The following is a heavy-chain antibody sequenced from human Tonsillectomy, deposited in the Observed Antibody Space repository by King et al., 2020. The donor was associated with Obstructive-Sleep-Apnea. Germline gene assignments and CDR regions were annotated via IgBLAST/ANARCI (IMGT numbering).Heavy chain of an antibody. J-gene: IGHJ4*02. CDR2: IYYSGNT. CDR1: GVSIRSSSYY. D-gene: IGHD3-16*01. Sequence: QVQLQESGPGLVKPSETLSLTCTVSGVSIRSSSYYWGWIRQPPGKGLEWIGSIYYSGNTYYNPSLKSRVTISVDTSKNQFSLKLRSVTAADTTVYYCARGWGSFDYWGQGTLVTVSS. CDR3: ARGWGSFDY. V-gene: IGHV4-39*07.